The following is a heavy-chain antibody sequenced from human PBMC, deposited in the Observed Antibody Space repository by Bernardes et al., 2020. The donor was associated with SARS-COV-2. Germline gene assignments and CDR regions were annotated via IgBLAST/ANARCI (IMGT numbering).Heavy chain of an antibody. D-gene: IGHD6-19*01. V-gene: IGHV4-28*03. CDR2: IHYGGST. Sequence: SETLSLTCTVSDYSITGSNWWGWIRQPPGKGLEWIGYIHYGGSTYYNPSLKSRVTMSVDTSKNQYSLKLRSVTAVDTAVYYCARVLASYSSDWYGGSFDIWGQGTMVTVSS. CDR1: DYSITGSNW. J-gene: IGHJ3*02. CDR3: ARVLASYSSDWYGGSFDI.